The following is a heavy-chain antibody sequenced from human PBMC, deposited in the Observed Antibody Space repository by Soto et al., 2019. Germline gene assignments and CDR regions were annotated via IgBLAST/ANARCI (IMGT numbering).Heavy chain of an antibody. Sequence: QVQLVESGGGVVQPGRSLRLSCAASGFTFSSYGMHWVRQAPGKGLEWVAVISYDGGNKYYADSVKGRFTISRDNSKNTLYLQMISLRAEDAAGYYCAKDPWDAFGIWGQGTMVTLSS. CDR3: AKDPWDAFGI. J-gene: IGHJ3*02. V-gene: IGHV3-30*18. CDR2: ISYDGGNK. CDR1: GFTFSSYG.